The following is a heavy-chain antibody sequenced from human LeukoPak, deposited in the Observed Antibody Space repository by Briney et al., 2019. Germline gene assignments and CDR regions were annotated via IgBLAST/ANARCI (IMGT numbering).Heavy chain of an antibody. J-gene: IGHJ6*02. CDR3: ARAPFVVAVYGMDV. Sequence: PETLSLTCAVYGGSFSGYYWSWIRQPPGKGLEWIGEINHSGSTNYNPSLKSRVTISVDTSKNQFSLKLSSVTAADTAVYYCARAPFVVAVYGMDVWGQGTTVTVSS. CDR1: GGSFSGYY. CDR2: INHSGST. V-gene: IGHV4-34*01. D-gene: IGHD2-15*01.